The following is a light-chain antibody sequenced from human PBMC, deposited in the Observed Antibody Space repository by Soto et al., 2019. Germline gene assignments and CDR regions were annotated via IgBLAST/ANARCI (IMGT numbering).Light chain of an antibody. Sequence: ELVLTQSTDTLSWSPGERATLSCRASQTVPGNYLAWFQQKPGQAPRLLIYGASSRAPAIPDRFSGSGSGADFTLTISRLESEDFAIYYCHQYTSPPWTVGQGTRVE. V-gene: IGKV3-20*01. CDR3: HQYTSPPWT. CDR1: QTVPGNY. CDR2: GAS. J-gene: IGKJ1*01.